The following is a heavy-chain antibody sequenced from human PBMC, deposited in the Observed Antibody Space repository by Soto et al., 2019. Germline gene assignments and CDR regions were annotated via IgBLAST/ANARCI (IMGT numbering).Heavy chain of an antibody. CDR2: INPNSGGT. CDR1: GYTFTGYY. D-gene: IGHD6-6*01. CDR3: ARAYDGSSSENTWFDP. Sequence: ASVKVSCKASGYTFTGYYMHWVRQAPGQGLEWMGWINPNSGGTNYAQKFQGWVTMTRDTSISTAYMELSRLRSDDTAVYYCARAYDGSSSENTWFDPWGQGTLVTVSP. V-gene: IGHV1-2*04. J-gene: IGHJ5*02.